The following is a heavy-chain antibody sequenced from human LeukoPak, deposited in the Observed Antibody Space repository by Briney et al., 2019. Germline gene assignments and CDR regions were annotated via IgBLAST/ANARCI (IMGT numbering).Heavy chain of an antibody. CDR3: ATDRGYRTSWFDY. CDR1: GFTFSSRG. D-gene: IGHD6-13*01. J-gene: IGHJ4*02. Sequence: GGSLRLSCATSGFTFSSRGMSWVRQAPDRGLEWVSSIHSEGDKTYYADSVKGRFTISRDNSKNTLFLQMNSLRAEDTAIYYCATDRGYRTSWFDYWGQGALVTVSS. CDR2: IHSEGDKT. V-gene: IGHV3-23*01.